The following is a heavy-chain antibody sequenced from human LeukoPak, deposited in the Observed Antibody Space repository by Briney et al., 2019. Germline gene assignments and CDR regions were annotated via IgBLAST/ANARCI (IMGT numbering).Heavy chain of an antibody. CDR1: GFTFSSYA. CDR3: AKGGRAYYDSSGCFDY. CDR2: ISGSGGST. J-gene: IGHJ4*02. Sequence: GGSLRLSCAASGFTFSSYAMSWVRQAPGKGLEWVSAISGSGGSTYYADSVKGRFTISRDNSKNTLYLQMNSLRAEDTAVYYCAKGGRAYYDSSGCFDYWGQGTLVTVSS. D-gene: IGHD3-22*01. V-gene: IGHV3-23*01.